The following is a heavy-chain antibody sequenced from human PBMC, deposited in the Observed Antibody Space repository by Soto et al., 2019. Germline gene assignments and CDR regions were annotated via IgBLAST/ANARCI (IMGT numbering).Heavy chain of an antibody. CDR2: INPNSGGT. CDR3: ARDLPIPSLGFGELLYYYYGMDV. CDR1: GYTFTGYY. D-gene: IGHD3-10*01. J-gene: IGHJ6*02. V-gene: IGHV1-2*04. Sequence: ASVKVSCKASGYTFTGYYMHWVRQAPGQGLEWMGWINPNSGGTNYAQKFQGWVTMTRDTSISTAYMELSRLRSDDTAVYYCARDLPIPSLGFGELLYYYYGMDVWGQGTTVTVSS.